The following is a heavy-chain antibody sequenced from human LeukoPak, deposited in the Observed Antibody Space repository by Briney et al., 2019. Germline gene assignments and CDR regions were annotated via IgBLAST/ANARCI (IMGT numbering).Heavy chain of an antibody. CDR2: ISGRGGST. CDR3: AKGGPAILYCSSTSCYLY. Sequence: PGGSLRLSCAASGFTFSSYAVSGVPHAPGKGREWVSAISGRGGSTYNTKSVKDRFTLYRDNSKNTLYLQMNSLRAEDTAVYYCAKGGPAILYCSSTSCYLYWGQGTLVTVSS. D-gene: IGHD2-2*01. CDR1: GFTFSSYA. J-gene: IGHJ4*02. V-gene: IGHV3-23*01.